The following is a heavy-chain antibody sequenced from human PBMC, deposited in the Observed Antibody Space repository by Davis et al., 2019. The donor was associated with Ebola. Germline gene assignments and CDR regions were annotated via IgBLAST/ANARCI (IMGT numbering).Heavy chain of an antibody. J-gene: IGHJ4*02. D-gene: IGHD3-3*01. CDR1: GGSISSSSYY. V-gene: IGHV4-39*07. CDR3: ARVEYYDFWSGGFDY. Sequence: SETLSLTCTVSGGSISSSSYYWGWIRQPPGKGLEWIGEINHSGSTNYNPSLKSRVTISVDTSKNQFSLKLSSVTAADTAVYYCARVEYYDFWSGGFDYWGQGTLVTVSS. CDR2: INHSGST.